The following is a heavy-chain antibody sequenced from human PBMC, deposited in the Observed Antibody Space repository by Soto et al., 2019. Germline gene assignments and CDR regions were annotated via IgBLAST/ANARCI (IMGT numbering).Heavy chain of an antibody. J-gene: IGHJ5*02. CDR1: GYTPTGYY. CDR3: ARWGYLLVNWFDP. D-gene: IGHD3-16*01. V-gene: IGHV1-2*07. CDR2: INPNTGVT. Sequence: ASVKVSCKASGYTPTGYYMHWVRQAPGQGLEWLGWINPNTGVTKYVHDFQGRVTMTRDTSISTTYMELSRLRSDDTAVYYCARWGYLLVNWFDPWGQGTLVTVSS.